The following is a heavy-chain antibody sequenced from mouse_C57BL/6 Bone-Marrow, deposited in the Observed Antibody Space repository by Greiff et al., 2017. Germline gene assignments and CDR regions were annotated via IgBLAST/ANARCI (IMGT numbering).Heavy chain of an antibody. D-gene: IGHD1-1*01. CDR1: GFSLTSYG. CDR2: IWSGGST. J-gene: IGHJ4*01. V-gene: IGHV2-2*01. CDR3: ARKGRYYGSSRRDAMDY. Sequence: VKLVESGPGLVQPSQSLSITCTVSGFSLTSYGVHWVRQSPGKGLEWLGVIWSGGSTDYNAAFISRLSISKDTSKSQVFFKMNSLQADDTAIYYCARKGRYYGSSRRDAMDYWGQGTSVTVSS.